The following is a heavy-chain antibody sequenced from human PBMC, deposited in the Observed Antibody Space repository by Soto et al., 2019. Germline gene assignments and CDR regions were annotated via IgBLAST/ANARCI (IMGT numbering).Heavy chain of an antibody. V-gene: IGHV1-46*01. D-gene: IGHD2-15*01. CDR2: INPSGGST. CDR3: ARDPYCSGGSCPHWYFDL. J-gene: IGHJ2*01. CDR1: GYTFTSYY. Sequence: ASVKVSCKASGYTFTSYYMHWVRQAPGQGLEWMGIINPSGGSTSYAQKFQGRVTMTRDTSTSTVYMELSSLRSEETAVYYCARDPYCSGGSCPHWYFDLWGRGTLVTVSS.